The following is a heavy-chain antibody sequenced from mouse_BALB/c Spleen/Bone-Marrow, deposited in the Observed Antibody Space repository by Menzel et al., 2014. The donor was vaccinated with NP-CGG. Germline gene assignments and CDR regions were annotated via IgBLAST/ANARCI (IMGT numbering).Heavy chain of an antibody. Sequence: EVMLVESGGGLVQPGGSLRLSCATSGFTFTDYYMSWVRQPPGKALGWLGFIRNKANGYTTEYSASVKGRFTISRDNSQSILYLQMNILRTEDSATYYCARDMNYGSNWYFDVWGAGTTVTVSS. V-gene: IGHV7-3*02. D-gene: IGHD1-1*01. CDR3: ARDMNYGSNWYFDV. CDR2: IRNKANGYTT. J-gene: IGHJ1*01. CDR1: GFTFTDYY.